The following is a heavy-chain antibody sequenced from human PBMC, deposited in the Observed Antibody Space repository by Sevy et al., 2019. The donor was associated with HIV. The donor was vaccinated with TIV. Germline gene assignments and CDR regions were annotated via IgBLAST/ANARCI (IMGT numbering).Heavy chain of an antibody. CDR3: ARSTQVAGRNNWFDP. D-gene: IGHD6-19*01. V-gene: IGHV1-18*01. CDR1: GYTFTSYG. CDR2: ISTYNSIR. Sequence: ASVKVSCKASGYTFTSYGISWVRQAPGQGLEWMGWISTYNSIRNSAQKFQDRVTMTTDTSTSTAYMELRSLRSDDTAVYYGARSTQVAGRNNWFDPWGQGTLVTVSS. J-gene: IGHJ5*02.